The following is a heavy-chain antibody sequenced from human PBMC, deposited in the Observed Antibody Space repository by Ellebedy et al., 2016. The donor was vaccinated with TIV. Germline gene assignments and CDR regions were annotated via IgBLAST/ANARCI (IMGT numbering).Heavy chain of an antibody. CDR2: ISYDGSNK. J-gene: IGHJ4*02. Sequence: GGSLRLXXAASGFTFSSYAMHWVRQAPGKGLEWVAVISYDGSNKYYADSVKGRFTISRDNSKNTLYLQMNSLRAEDTAVYYCARDWSSIAARPDGGGSDYWGQGTLVTVSS. CDR1: GFTFSSYA. V-gene: IGHV3-30-3*01. D-gene: IGHD6-6*01. CDR3: ARDWSSIAARPDGGGSDY.